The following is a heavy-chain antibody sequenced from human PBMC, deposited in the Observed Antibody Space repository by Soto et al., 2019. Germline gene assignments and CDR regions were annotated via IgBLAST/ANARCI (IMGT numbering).Heavy chain of an antibody. CDR2: INPNSGGT. Sequence: ASVKVSCKASGYTFTSYYMHWVRQAPGQGLEWMGWINPNSGGTNYAQKFQGWVTMTRDTSIRTAYMELRMLRSDGTAVYYCARDVGPGSSWYWGPLDYYYGMDVWGQGTTVTVSS. D-gene: IGHD6-13*01. V-gene: IGHV1-2*04. CDR1: GYTFTSYY. J-gene: IGHJ6*02. CDR3: ARDVGPGSSWYWGPLDYYYGMDV.